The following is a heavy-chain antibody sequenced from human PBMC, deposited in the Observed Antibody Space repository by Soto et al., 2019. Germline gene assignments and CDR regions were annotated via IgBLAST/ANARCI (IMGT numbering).Heavy chain of an antibody. CDR1: GFNFSNAS. V-gene: IGHV3-15*01. Sequence: GGSLRLSCAASGFNFSNASMNWIRQAPGKGLEWVGRIKSKTNGGTTEYAAPVKVSFTISRDESNNTLYLQMNRMKPEDTAVYYCTTPPHIVVVSAAVGYWGQGTLVTVSS. CDR2: IKSKTNGGTT. D-gene: IGHD2-21*02. CDR3: TTPPHIVVVSAAVGY. J-gene: IGHJ4*02.